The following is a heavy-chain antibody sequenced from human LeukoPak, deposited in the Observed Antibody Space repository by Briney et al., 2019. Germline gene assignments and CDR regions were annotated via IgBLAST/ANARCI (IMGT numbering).Heavy chain of an antibody. J-gene: IGHJ4*02. CDR1: GYTFTSYY. CDR2: INPSGGST. CDR3: AREVRPDFDY. V-gene: IGHV1-46*01. D-gene: IGHD2-2*01. Sequence: ASVKVSCYASGYTFTSYYMHWVRQAPGQGLEWMGIINPSGGSTSYAQKFQGRVTMTRDMSTSTVYMELSSLRSEDTAVYYCAREVRPDFDYWGQGTLVTVSS.